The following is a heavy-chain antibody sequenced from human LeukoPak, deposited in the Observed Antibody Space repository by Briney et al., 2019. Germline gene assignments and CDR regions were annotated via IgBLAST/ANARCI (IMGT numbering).Heavy chain of an antibody. CDR2: IYCSGST. Sequence: SQTLSLTCTVSGGSISSGGYYWSWIRQHPGKGLEWIGYIYCSGSTYYNPSLKSRVTISVDTSKNQFSLKLSSVTAADTAVYYCAGDGPENAFDIWGQGTMVTVSS. CDR1: GGSISSGGYY. D-gene: IGHD3/OR15-3a*01. CDR3: AGDGPENAFDI. V-gene: IGHV4-31*03. J-gene: IGHJ3*02.